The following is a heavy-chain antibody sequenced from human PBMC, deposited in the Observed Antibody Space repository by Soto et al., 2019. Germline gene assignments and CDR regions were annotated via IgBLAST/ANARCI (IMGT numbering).Heavy chain of an antibody. Sequence: SETLSLTCTGSGDAIYIGGYYWTWIRQHPGKGLEWIGYIYHTGKTYYNPSLESRVTMSVDTSKNQFSLKLASVTAADTAVYYCARDVHDYSGNSYFHPNYAFDVWGQGTMVTVSS. D-gene: IGHD2-15*01. J-gene: IGHJ3*01. V-gene: IGHV4-31*03. CDR3: ARDVHDYSGNSYFHPNYAFDV. CDR2: IYHTGKT. CDR1: GDAIYIGGYY.